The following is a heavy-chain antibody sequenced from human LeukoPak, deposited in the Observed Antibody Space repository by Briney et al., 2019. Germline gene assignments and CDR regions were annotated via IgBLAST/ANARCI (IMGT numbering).Heavy chain of an antibody. CDR3: ARDYYCTNGVCFRDAFDI. CDR2: ISAYNGNT. Sequence: ASVKVSCKASGGTFSSYAISWVRQAPGQGLEWMGWISAYNGNTKYAQKLRGRVTMTTDTSTSTAYMELRSLRSDDTAVYYCARDYYCTNGVCFRDAFDIWGQGTMVTVSS. J-gene: IGHJ3*02. V-gene: IGHV1-18*01. CDR1: GGTFSSYA. D-gene: IGHD2-8*01.